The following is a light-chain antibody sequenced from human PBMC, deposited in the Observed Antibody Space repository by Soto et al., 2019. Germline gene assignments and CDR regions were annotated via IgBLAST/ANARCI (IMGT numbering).Light chain of an antibody. CDR1: ALPKQY. CDR3: QSADSSGTYVL. Sequence: SYELTQPPSVSVSPGQTARITCSGDALPKQYAYWYQQKPGQAPVMVIYKDNERPSGIPERFSGSSSGTTVTLTISGVQAEDEADYHCQSADSSGTYVLFGGGTKLTVL. V-gene: IGLV3-25*03. CDR2: KDN. J-gene: IGLJ2*01.